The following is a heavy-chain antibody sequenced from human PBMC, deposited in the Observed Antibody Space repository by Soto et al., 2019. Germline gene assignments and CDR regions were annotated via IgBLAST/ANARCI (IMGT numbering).Heavy chain of an antibody. J-gene: IGHJ6*03. Sequence: VQLAQSGAEVKKPGASVKVSCKTSGDSFNDYYIHWVRQAPGQGLEWMGWINPNGGATKYAQKLHGRVKVTRDTSIRKVYMELSSLRSDDTAVYYCARESGGATATLDYYYFYMDVWGKGTTVTVSS. CDR1: GDSFNDYY. V-gene: IGHV1-2*02. CDR2: INPNGGAT. D-gene: IGHD5-12*01. CDR3: ARESGGATATLDYYYFYMDV.